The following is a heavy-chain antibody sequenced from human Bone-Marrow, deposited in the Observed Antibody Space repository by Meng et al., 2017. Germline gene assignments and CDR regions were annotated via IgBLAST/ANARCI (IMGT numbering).Heavy chain of an antibody. D-gene: IGHD3-22*01. CDR3: ARDRGYDSSGFINPFDY. J-gene: IGHJ4*01. CDR1: GGSISGYY. Sequence: SETLSLTCTVSGGSISGYYWSWIRQPPGKGLEWIGYISYSGNTNYNPSLKSRVAISVDTSKNQFSLKLSSVTAADTAVYYCARDRGYDSSGFINPFDYWGQGTPVTVSS. V-gene: IGHV4-59*01. CDR2: ISYSGNT.